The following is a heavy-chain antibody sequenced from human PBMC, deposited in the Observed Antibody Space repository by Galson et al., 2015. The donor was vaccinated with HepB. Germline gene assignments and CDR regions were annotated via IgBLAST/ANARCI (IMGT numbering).Heavy chain of an antibody. J-gene: IGHJ5*02. CDR2: ISSSSSTI. CDR1: GFTFSSYS. Sequence: SLRLSCAASGFTFSSYSMNWVRQAPGKGLEWVSYISSSSSTIYYADSVKGRFTISRDNAKNSLYLQMNSLRAEDTAVYYCARDMRGSWSRIAAAGTGNWFDPWGQGTLVTVSS. D-gene: IGHD6-13*01. V-gene: IGHV3-48*01. CDR3: ARDMRGSWSRIAAAGTGNWFDP.